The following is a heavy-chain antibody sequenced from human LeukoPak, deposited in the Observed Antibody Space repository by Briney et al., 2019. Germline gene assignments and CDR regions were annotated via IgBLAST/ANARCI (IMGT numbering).Heavy chain of an antibody. J-gene: IGHJ4*02. Sequence: RGSLRLSCAASGFTFSTYAMSCVRQAPGKGLEWVSGISGGGGRTYYADSVKGRFTISRDNSKNTLFLQMNSLRAEDTAVYYCATDSGSTYDYWGQGTLVTVSS. CDR3: ATDSGSTYDY. CDR2: ISGGGGRT. CDR1: GFTFSTYA. D-gene: IGHD6-13*01. V-gene: IGHV3-23*01.